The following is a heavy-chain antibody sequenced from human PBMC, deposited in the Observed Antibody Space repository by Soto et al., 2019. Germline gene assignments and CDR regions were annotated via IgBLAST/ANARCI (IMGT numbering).Heavy chain of an antibody. V-gene: IGHV1-46*01. Sequence: ASVKVSCTPSGYSFTNFYVHWVRQAPGQGLEWMGIIDLSSGTTSYTQKFQGRVTMTRDTSSSTTYMELTSLRSEDTAIYYCAADRAGLAVAGSSARSFGDYYYDMDVWGQGTGVTVSS. CDR3: AADRAGLAVAGSSARSFGDYYYDMDV. J-gene: IGHJ6*02. CDR2: IDLSSGTT. D-gene: IGHD6-19*01. CDR1: GYSFTNFY.